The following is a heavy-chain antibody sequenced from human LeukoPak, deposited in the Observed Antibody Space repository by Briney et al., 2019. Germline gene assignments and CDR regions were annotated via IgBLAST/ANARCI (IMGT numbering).Heavy chain of an antibody. CDR2: IYPGDSDT. CDR3: ARLRTTITGTTAYYYGMDV. CDR1: GHSFTSYW. V-gene: IGHV5-51*01. J-gene: IGHJ6*02. Sequence: GESLKISCKGSGHSFTSYWIGWVRQMPGKGLEWMGIIYPGDSDTRYSPSFQGQVTISADKSISTAYLQWSSLKASDTAMYYCARLRTTITGTTAYYYGMDVWGQGTTVTVSS. D-gene: IGHD1-7*01.